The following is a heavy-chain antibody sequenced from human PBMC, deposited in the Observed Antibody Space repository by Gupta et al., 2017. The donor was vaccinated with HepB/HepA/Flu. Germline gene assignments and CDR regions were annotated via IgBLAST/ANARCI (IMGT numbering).Heavy chain of an antibody. Sequence: QLQLQESGPGLVKPSETLSLTCTVSGGSISSSSYYWGWIRQPPGKGLEWIGSIYYSGSTDYNPALKSRVTISVDTSKNQCALQMSSVTAADTAVYYCARGCGTDRHFDDWGQGPLVTVSS. J-gene: IGHJ4*02. CDR1: GGSISSSSYY. CDR2: IYYSGST. CDR3: ARGCGTDRHFDD. D-gene: IGHD4/OR15-4a*01. V-gene: IGHV4-39*01.